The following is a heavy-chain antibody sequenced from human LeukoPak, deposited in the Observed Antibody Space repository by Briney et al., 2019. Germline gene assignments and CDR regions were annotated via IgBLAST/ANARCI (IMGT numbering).Heavy chain of an antibody. J-gene: IGHJ4*02. V-gene: IGHV4-61*02. D-gene: IGHD6-13*01. CDR2: IYTSGST. Sequence: SQTLSLTCTVSGGSISSGSYYWSWIRQPAGKGLEWIVRIYTSGSTNYNPSLKSRVTISVDTSKNQFSLKLSSVTAADTAVYYCARSRARLAAARNREDWGQGTMVTVSS. CDR1: GGSISSGSYY. CDR3: ARSRARLAAARNRED.